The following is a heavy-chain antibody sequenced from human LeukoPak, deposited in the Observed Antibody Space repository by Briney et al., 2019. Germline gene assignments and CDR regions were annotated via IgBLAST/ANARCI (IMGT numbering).Heavy chain of an antibody. J-gene: IGHJ6*02. Sequence: GGSLRLSCAASGFTFSRYWMSWVRQAPGKGLEWVANIKQDGSETYYVASLKGRFTISRDNAKNSLYLQMNSLRAEDTAVYYCARENGIVVAGSYYYGMDVWGQGTTVTVSS. V-gene: IGHV3-7*05. D-gene: IGHD6-19*01. CDR2: IKQDGSET. CDR1: GFTFSRYW. CDR3: ARENGIVVAGSYYYGMDV.